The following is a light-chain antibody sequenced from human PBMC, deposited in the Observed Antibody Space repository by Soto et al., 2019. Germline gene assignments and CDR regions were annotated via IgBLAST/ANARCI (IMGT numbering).Light chain of an antibody. V-gene: IGKV1-9*01. CDR3: QHLNDYRYT. J-gene: IGKJ2*01. CDR2: AAS. CDR1: QAISSS. Sequence: DIQLTQSPSFLSASVGDRVTITCRASQAISSSLAWYQHNPGKAPKLLIYAASTLQNGVPSSLSGSGSGTAFPLTISSLQPEDFATYYCQHLNDYRYTFGQGTKVEIK.